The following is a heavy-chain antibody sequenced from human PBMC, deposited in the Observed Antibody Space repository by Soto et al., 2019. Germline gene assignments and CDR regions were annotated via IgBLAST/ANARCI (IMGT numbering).Heavy chain of an antibody. D-gene: IGHD3-10*02. CDR1: GGSVSSGSYY. CDR2: IYYSGST. J-gene: IGHJ4*02. V-gene: IGHV4-61*01. CDR3: ARVFRRVLDY. Sequence: QVQLQESGPRLVKPSETLSLTCTVSGGSVSSGSYYWSWIRQPPGKVLEWIGYIYYSGSTNYNPSLKSRVTISVDTSKNQYALKLSSVTAADTAVYYWARVFRRVLDYWGQVTLVTVSS.